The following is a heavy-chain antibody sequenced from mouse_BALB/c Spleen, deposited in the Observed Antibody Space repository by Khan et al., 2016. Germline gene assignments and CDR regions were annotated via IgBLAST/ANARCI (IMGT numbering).Heavy chain of an antibody. V-gene: IGHV1-9*01. CDR3: ARGAY. CDR1: GYTFSSYW. CDR2: ILPGSGTT. J-gene: IGHJ3*01. Sequence: QVQLQQSGAELMKPGASVKMSCKASGYTFSSYWIEWVKQRPGHGLEWIGEILPGSGTTNYNENFKVKATFTADTSSNTAYMQLSTLTSEDSAVYDCARGAYWGQGTLVTVSA.